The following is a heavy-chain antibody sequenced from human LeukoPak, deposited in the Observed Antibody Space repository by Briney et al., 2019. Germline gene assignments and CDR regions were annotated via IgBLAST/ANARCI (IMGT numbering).Heavy chain of an antibody. CDR3: ASPQRGSNNWNYF. Sequence: GGSLRLSCAASGFTFSSHSMNWVRQAPGKGLEWVSHISSSGNTIYYADSVKGRFTISRDNAKNSLYLQMNSLRAEDTAVYYCASPQRGSNNWNYFWGQGTLVTVSS. V-gene: IGHV3-48*01. CDR2: ISSSGNTI. CDR1: GFTFSSHS. J-gene: IGHJ4*02. D-gene: IGHD1-7*01.